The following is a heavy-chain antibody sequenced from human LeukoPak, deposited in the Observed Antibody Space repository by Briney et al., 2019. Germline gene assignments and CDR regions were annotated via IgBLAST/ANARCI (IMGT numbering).Heavy chain of an antibody. V-gene: IGHV3-30*02. Sequence: GGSLRLSCAASGFTFSSYGMHWVRQAPAKGLEWVAFIRYDGSNKYYADSVKGRFTISRDNSKNTLYLQMNSLRAEDTAVYYCAKAESFGGATWDYWGQGTLVTVSS. D-gene: IGHD1-26*01. CDR2: IRYDGSNK. J-gene: IGHJ4*02. CDR3: AKAESFGGATWDY. CDR1: GFTFSSYG.